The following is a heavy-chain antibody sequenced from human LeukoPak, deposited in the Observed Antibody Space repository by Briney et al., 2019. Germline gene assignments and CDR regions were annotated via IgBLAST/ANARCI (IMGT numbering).Heavy chain of an antibody. Sequence: PGGSLRLSCAASGFTFSSYGMHWVRQAPGKGLEWVAFIRYDGSNKYYADSVKGRFTISRDNSKNTLYLQMNSLRAEDTAVYYCAKDVWAAAGTGYWGQGTLVTVSS. CDR2: IRYDGSNK. CDR3: AKDVWAAAGTGY. V-gene: IGHV3-30*02. CDR1: GFTFSSYG. D-gene: IGHD6-13*01. J-gene: IGHJ4*02.